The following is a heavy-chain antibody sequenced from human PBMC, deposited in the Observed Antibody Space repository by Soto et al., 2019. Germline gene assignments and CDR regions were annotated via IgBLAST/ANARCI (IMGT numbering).Heavy chain of an antibody. V-gene: IGHV1-69*13. CDR1: GGTFSSYA. Sequence: ASVKVSCKASGGTFSSYAISWVRQAPGQGLEWMGGIIPIFGTANYAQKFQGRVTITADESTSTAYMELSSLRSEDTAVYYCARGYCSGGSCFNWFDPWGQGTLVTV. D-gene: IGHD2-15*01. CDR3: ARGYCSGGSCFNWFDP. CDR2: IIPIFGTA. J-gene: IGHJ5*02.